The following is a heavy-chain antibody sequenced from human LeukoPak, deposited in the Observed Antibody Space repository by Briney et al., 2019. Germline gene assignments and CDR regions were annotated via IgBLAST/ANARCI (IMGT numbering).Heavy chain of an antibody. J-gene: IGHJ4*02. CDR1: GGTFTSYA. V-gene: IGHV1-69*13. Sequence: ASVKVSCKASGGTFTSYAISWVRQAPGQGLEWMGGIIPIFGTANYAQKFQGRVTITADESTSTAYMELSSLRSEDTAVYYCARGQRWLQLPYYFDYWGQGTLVTVSS. D-gene: IGHD5-24*01. CDR3: ARGQRWLQLPYYFDY. CDR2: IIPIFGTA.